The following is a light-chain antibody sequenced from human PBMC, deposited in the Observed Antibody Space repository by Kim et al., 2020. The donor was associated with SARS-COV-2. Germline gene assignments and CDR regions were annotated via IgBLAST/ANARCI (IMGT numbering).Light chain of an antibody. CDR3: SSYTGNTTVL. CDR2: GVR. Sequence: GLPVTISRTETTNDIGRSDVYSWYQQHPGQAPNLLIFGVRNRPSGVSARFTGSRSGNTASLIIAGLHPGDEADYYCSSYTGNTTVLFGGGTKVTVL. CDR1: TNDIGRSDV. V-gene: IGLV2-14*03. J-gene: IGLJ2*01.